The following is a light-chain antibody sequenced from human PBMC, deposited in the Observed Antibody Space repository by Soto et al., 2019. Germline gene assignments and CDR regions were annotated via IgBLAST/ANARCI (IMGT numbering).Light chain of an antibody. CDR1: QSISSW. CDR3: QQAIIFPLT. V-gene: IGKV1-12*01. J-gene: IGKJ4*01. Sequence: DIQMTQSPSSVSASVGDRVAITCRASQSISSWLVWYQQKPGKAPKLLISGASNLQSGVPSRFSGSGSGTDFTLTISSPQPEDFATYYCQQAIIFPLTFGGGTKVEIK. CDR2: GAS.